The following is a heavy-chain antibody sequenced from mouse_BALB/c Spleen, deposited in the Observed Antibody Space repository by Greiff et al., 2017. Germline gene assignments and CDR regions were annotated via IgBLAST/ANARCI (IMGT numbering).Heavy chain of an antibody. CDR1: GFAFSSYD. Sequence: DVMLVESGGGLVKPGGSLKLSCAASGFAFSSYDMSWVRQTPEKRLEWVAYISSGGGSTYYPDTVKGRFTISRDNAKNTLYLQMSSLKSEDTAMYYCASIRPYYAMDYWGQGTSVTVSS. CDR3: ASIRPYYAMDY. J-gene: IGHJ4*01. CDR2: ISSGGGST. D-gene: IGHD1-2*01. V-gene: IGHV5-12-1*01.